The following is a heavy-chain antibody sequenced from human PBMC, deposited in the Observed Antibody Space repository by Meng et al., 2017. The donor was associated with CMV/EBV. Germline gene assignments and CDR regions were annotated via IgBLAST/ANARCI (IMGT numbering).Heavy chain of an antibody. J-gene: IGHJ6*02. CDR1: GFTFSSYS. V-gene: IGHV3-21*01. CDR3: ARDNDFWSGYYRYYCYYYGMDV. Sequence: GGSLRLSCAASGFTFSSYSMNWVRQAPGKGLEWVSSISSSSSYIYYADSVKGRFTISRDNAKNSLYLQMNSLRAEDTAVYYCARDNDFWSGYYRYYCYYYGMDVWGQGTTVTVSS. CDR2: ISSSSSYI. D-gene: IGHD3-3*01.